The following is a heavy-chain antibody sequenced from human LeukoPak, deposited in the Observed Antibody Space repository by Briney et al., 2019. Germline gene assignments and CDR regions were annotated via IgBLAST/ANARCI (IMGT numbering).Heavy chain of an antibody. CDR3: ARVVVLAYYDSSGFGAFDI. J-gene: IGHJ3*02. CDR2: IYYSGST. D-gene: IGHD3-22*01. Sequence: PSETLSLTCTVSGGSISSYYWSWIRQPPGKGLEWIGYIYYSGSTNCNPSLKSRVTISVDTSKNQFSLKLSSVTAADTAVYYCARVVVLAYYDSSGFGAFDIWGQGTMVTVSS. V-gene: IGHV4-59*01. CDR1: GGSISSYY.